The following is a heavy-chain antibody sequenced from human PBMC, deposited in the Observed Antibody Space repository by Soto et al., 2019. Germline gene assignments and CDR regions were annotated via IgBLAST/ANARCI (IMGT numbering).Heavy chain of an antibody. CDR1: GFTFSSYA. CDR2: ISGSGGST. J-gene: IGHJ4*02. D-gene: IGHD2-2*01. V-gene: IGHV3-23*01. CDR3: AKGPASKTVVSLYYFDY. Sequence: GGSLRLSCAASGFTFSSYAMSWVRQAPGKGLEWVSAISGSGGSTYYADSVKGRFTISRDNSKNTLYLQMNSLRAEDTAVYYCAKGPASKTVVSLYYFDYWGQGTLVTVSS.